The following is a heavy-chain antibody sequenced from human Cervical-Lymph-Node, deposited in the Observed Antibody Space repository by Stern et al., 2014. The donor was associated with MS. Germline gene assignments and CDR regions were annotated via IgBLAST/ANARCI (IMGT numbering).Heavy chain of an antibody. J-gene: IGHJ5*02. Sequence: VQLVESGAVVKKPGASVKVSCKASGYTFTDFYIHWVRQAPGQGLECMGRINPNSRDTKFAQKFQGRVSLTRDTSINTAYMELTRLRSDDTAIYYCATPYSSGWSPDHWGQGTAVTVSS. D-gene: IGHD6-19*01. CDR3: ATPYSSGWSPDH. CDR2: INPNSRDT. V-gene: IGHV1-2*06. CDR1: GYTFTDFY.